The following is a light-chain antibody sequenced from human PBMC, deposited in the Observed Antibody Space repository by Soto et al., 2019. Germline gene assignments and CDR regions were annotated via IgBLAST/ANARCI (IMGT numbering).Light chain of an antibody. CDR1: QRVSSSY. J-gene: IGKJ4*01. CDR2: DAS. CDR3: QQYGRPPLT. Sequence: EIVLTQSPATLFLSPGERATLSCGASQRVSSSYLAWYQQKPGLAPRLLIFDASTRATGNPDRFSGSGSGTDFILTISRLEPEDFAVYYCQQYGRPPLTFGGGTKVEIK. V-gene: IGKV3D-20*01.